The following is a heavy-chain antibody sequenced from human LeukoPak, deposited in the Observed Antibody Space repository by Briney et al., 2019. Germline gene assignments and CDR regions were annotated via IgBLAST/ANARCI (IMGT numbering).Heavy chain of an antibody. Sequence: GGSLGLSCTASGFTFSSYSMNWVRQAPGKGLEWISYINKTTKYYADSVKGRFTISRDNANNSLYLQMNSLRVEDTAVYYCARGRYYGSGSYYKPPYNWFDPWGQGTLVTVSS. CDR1: GFTFSSYS. CDR2: INKTTK. V-gene: IGHV3-48*01. J-gene: IGHJ5*02. CDR3: ARGRYYGSGSYYKPPYNWFDP. D-gene: IGHD3-10*01.